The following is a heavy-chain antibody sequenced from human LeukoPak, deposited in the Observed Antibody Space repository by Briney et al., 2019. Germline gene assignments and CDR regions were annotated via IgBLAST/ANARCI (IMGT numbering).Heavy chain of an antibody. CDR3: ARVVVSAGSNWFDS. J-gene: IGHJ5*01. CDR1: GGSITSYY. CDR2: IYYTGST. Sequence: SETLSLTCTVSGGSITSYYWSWIRQPPGKGLEWIGYIYYTGSTNSNPSLKSRVTISVDTPKNQFSLKLTSVSAADTAVYYCARVVVSAGSNWFDSWGQGTLVTVSS. D-gene: IGHD2-15*01. V-gene: IGHV4-59*01.